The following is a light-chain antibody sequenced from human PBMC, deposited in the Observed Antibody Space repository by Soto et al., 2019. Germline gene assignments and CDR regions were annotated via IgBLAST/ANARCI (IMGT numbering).Light chain of an antibody. CDR1: QSVSSS. V-gene: IGKV3D-15*01. CDR3: QRYNNWPLT. J-gene: IGKJ4*01. CDR2: GAS. Sequence: EIVLAQSPGTLSLSPGESATLSCRASQSVSSSFLAWYQQKAGQAPRLLIYGASRRATGIPDRFSGSRSGPEFTLTINSLQSEDFAIYYCQRYNNWPLTFGGGTKVDIK.